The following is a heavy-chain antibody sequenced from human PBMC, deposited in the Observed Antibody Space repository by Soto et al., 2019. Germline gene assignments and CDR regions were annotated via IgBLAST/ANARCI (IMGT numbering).Heavy chain of an antibody. CDR1: GFTFSSYG. Sequence: PGWSLRLSCAASGFTFSSYGMHWVRQAPGNGLEWVAVIWYDGSNKYYADSVKGRFTISRDNSKNTLYLQMNSLRAEDTAVYYCARDLGYISGSGSYYPPYGMDVWGQGTTVTVSS. CDR2: IWYDGSNK. D-gene: IGHD3-10*01. J-gene: IGHJ6*02. CDR3: ARDLGYISGSGSYYPPYGMDV. V-gene: IGHV3-33*01.